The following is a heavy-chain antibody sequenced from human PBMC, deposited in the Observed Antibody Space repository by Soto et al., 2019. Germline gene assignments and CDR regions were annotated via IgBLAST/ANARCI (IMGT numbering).Heavy chain of an antibody. J-gene: IGHJ4*02. CDR3: AKDRGRGSYPGGDFDH. D-gene: IGHD1-26*01. CDR1: GFSFRSFG. V-gene: IGHV3-30*18. CDR2: ISFDGSNQ. Sequence: QMQLVESGGGVVQPGRSLRLSCGASGFSFRSFGMHWVRQSPAKGLEWLAIISFDGSNQYYADSVKGQFIISRDNSKNTVYLEMNNLRPEETAVYYCAKDRGRGSYPGGDFDHWSLGTRVTVSS.